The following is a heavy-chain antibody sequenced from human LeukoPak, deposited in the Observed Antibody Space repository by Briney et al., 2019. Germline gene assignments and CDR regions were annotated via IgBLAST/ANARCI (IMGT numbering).Heavy chain of an antibody. J-gene: IGHJ4*02. CDR1: GGTFSSYA. V-gene: IGHV1-69*06. Sequence: ASVKVSCKASGGTFSSYAISWVRQAPGQGLEWMGGIIPIFGTANYAQKFQGRVTITADKSTSTAYMELSSLRSEDTAVYYCARDPRVGAIPSFDYWGQGTLVTVSS. CDR2: IIPIFGTA. D-gene: IGHD1-26*01. CDR3: ARDPRVGAIPSFDY.